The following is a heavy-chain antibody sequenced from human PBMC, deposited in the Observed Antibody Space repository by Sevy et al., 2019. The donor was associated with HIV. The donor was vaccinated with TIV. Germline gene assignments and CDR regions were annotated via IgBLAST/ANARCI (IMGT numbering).Heavy chain of an antibody. V-gene: IGHV3-30*18. CDR2: ISYDGSNK. D-gene: IGHD3-22*01. CDR3: AKLKEVGYYDSSGYYDGDY. Sequence: GSLRLSCAASGFTFSSYGMHWVRQAPGKGLEWVAVISYDGSNKYYADSVKGRFTISRDNSKNTLYLKMNSLRAEDTAVYYCAKLKEVGYYDSSGYYDGDYWGQGTLVTVSS. J-gene: IGHJ4*02. CDR1: GFTFSSYG.